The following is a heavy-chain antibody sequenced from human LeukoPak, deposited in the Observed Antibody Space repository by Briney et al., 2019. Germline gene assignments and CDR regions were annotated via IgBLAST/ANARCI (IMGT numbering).Heavy chain of an antibody. CDR3: ARDMGGIVGFYYFYMDV. D-gene: IGHD3-16*02. CDR1: GFTFSSYA. V-gene: IGHV3-30-3*01. J-gene: IGHJ6*03. CDR2: ISYDGSNK. Sequence: GGSLRLSCAASGFTFSSYAMDWVRQAPGKGLEWVAVISYDGSNKYYADSVKGRFTISRDNSKNTLYLHMSSLRAEDSAVYYCARDMGGIVGFYYFYMDVWGKGTTVTVSS.